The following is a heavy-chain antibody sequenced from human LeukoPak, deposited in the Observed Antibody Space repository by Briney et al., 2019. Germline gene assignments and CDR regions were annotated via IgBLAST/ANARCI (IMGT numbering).Heavy chain of an antibody. Sequence: GGSLRLSCAASGFTFSSYGMNWVRQTPGKGLEWISYISGTTVYYADSVKGRFTISRDNAKNSLYLQMNSLRDEDTAVYYCARRIAAAAWDPWGQGTLVTVSS. J-gene: IGHJ5*02. V-gene: IGHV3-48*02. CDR3: ARRIAAAAWDP. CDR2: ISGTTV. D-gene: IGHD6-13*01. CDR1: GFTFSSYG.